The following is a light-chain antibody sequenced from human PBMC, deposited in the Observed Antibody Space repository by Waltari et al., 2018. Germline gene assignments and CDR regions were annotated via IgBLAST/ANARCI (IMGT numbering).Light chain of an antibody. CDR2: EVS. CDR3: SSYTSSSTVV. Sequence: QSALTQPAHVSGSPGQSSTIYCTGHSSDVGSYNYVSWYQQHPGKAPKLIIYEVSNRPSGVSNRFSGSKSDNTASLTISGLQAEDEADYYCSSYTSSSTVVFGGGTKLTVL. CDR1: SSDVGSYNY. J-gene: IGLJ2*01. V-gene: IGLV2-14*01.